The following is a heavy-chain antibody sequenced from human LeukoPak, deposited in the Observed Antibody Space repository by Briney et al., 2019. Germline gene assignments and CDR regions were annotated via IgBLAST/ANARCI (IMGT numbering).Heavy chain of an antibody. CDR2: INHSGST. J-gene: IGHJ5*02. V-gene: IGHV4-34*01. D-gene: IGHD5-12*01. Sequence: SETLSLTCAVYGGSFSGHYWSWIRQPPGKGLEWIGEINHSGSTNYNPSLKSRVTISVDTSKNQFSLKLSSVTAADTAVYYCARRSGYARGWFDPWGQGTLVTVSS. CDR1: GGSFSGHY. CDR3: ARRSGYARGWFDP.